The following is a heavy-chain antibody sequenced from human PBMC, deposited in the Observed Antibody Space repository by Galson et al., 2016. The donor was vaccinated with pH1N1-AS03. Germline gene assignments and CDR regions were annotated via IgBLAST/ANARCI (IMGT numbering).Heavy chain of an antibody. V-gene: IGHV3-21*04. CDR1: GFPFSGYS. CDR3: ARDLPSGFGSSNF. Sequence: SLRLSCAASGFPFSGYSMNWVRQAPGKGLEWVSFISTTSSSIYYADSVKGRFTISRDNAKNSLFLQMNSLKSEDTAVYYCARDLPSGFGSSNFWGQGTLVTVSS. J-gene: IGHJ4*02. CDR2: ISTTSSSI. D-gene: IGHD3-10*01.